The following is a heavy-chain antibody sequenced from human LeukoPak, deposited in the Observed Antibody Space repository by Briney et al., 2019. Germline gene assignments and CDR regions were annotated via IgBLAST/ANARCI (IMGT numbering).Heavy chain of an antibody. D-gene: IGHD3-10*01. Sequence: SETLSLTCTVSGGSISSSSYYWGWIRQPPGKGLEWIGSIYYSGSTYYNPSLKSRVTISVDTSKNQFSLKLSSVTAADTAVYYCARARGSHFYYYYYYMDVWGKGTTVTVSS. CDR2: IYYSGST. J-gene: IGHJ6*03. CDR3: ARARGSHFYYYYYYMDV. CDR1: GGSISSSSYY. V-gene: IGHV4-39*01.